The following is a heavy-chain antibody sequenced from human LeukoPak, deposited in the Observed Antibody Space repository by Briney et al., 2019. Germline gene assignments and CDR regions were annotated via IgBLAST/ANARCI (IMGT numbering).Heavy chain of an antibody. Sequence: GGSLRLSCAASGFTFDDYAMHWVRQAPGKGLEWVPSINWNSGTIGCADSVKGRFTISRDNAKNSLYLQMNSLRAEDTALYYCAKEDRRGRHFDYWGQGTLVTVSS. CDR2: INWNSGTI. J-gene: IGHJ4*02. CDR1: GFTFDDYA. D-gene: IGHD3-16*01. CDR3: AKEDRRGRHFDY. V-gene: IGHV3-9*01.